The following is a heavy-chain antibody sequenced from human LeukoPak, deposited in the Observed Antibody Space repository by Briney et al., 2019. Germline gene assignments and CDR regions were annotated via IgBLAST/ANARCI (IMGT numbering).Heavy chain of an antibody. Sequence: SETLSLTCTVSAYSISSGYSWGWIRQPPGKGLEWIGSIYHDGSTYYNPSLKSRVTISLDTSKNQFSLKLRFVTATDTAVYYCAREVPRIVGPTRVDVWGQGTTVTVSS. J-gene: IGHJ6*02. CDR2: IYHDGST. V-gene: IGHV4-38-2*02. CDR1: AYSISSGYS. CDR3: AREVPRIVGPTRVDV. D-gene: IGHD1-26*01.